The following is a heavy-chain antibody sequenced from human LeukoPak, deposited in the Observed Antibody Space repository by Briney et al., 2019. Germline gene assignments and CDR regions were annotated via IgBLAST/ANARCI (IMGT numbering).Heavy chain of an antibody. J-gene: IGHJ4*02. CDR2: IWYDGSNK. CDR3: AKDPPAMGGYGFSDY. D-gene: IGHD5-12*01. CDR1: GFTFSSYG. V-gene: IGHV3-33*06. Sequence: PGGSLRLSCAASGFTFSSYGMHWDRQAPGKGLEWVAVIWYDGSNKYYADSVKGRFTISRDNSKNTVYLQMNSLRAEDTAVYYCAKDPPAMGGYGFSDYWGQGTLVTVSS.